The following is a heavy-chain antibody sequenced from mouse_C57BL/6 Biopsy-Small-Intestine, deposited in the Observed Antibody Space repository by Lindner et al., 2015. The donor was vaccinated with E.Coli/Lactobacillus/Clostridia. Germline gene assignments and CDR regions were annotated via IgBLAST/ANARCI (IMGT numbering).Heavy chain of an antibody. V-gene: IGHV14-2*01. CDR3: ARGGPYYFDY. CDR2: IDPEDGEA. J-gene: IGHJ2*01. Sequence: VQLQESGAELVKPGASVKLSCTASGFNIKDYYMHWVKQRTEQGLEWIGRIDPEDGEAQFAPKFQGKATMTADTSSNTAYLQLSSLTSEDTAVYYCARGGPYYFDYWGQGTTLTVSS. CDR1: GFNIKDYY. D-gene: IGHD1-1*02.